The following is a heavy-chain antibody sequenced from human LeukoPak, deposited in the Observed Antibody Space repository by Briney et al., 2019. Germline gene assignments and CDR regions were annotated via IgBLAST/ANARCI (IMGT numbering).Heavy chain of an antibody. J-gene: IGHJ5*02. CDR1: GYSISSGYY. CDR3: ARDRLGAVAAKHGWFDP. Sequence: PSETLSLTCTVSGYSISSGYYWGRIRQPPGKGLEWIGSIYHSGSTYYNPSLKSRVTISVDTSKNQFSLKLSSVTAADTAVYYCARDRLGAVAAKHGWFDPWGQGTLVTVSS. V-gene: IGHV4-38-2*02. D-gene: IGHD6-19*01. CDR2: IYHSGST.